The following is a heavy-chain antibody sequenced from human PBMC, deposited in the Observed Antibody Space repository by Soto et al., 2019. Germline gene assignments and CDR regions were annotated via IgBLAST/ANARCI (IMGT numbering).Heavy chain of an antibody. D-gene: IGHD6-6*01. J-gene: IGHJ4*02. CDR2: MNPNSGNT. CDR1: GYTFTSYE. Sequence: DSVKGSCKSSGYTFTSYEINWVRQATVQGLEWMGWMNPNSGNTGYAQKFQGRVTMTRNTSISTAYMELSSLRSEDTAVYYCARGPGPLVAAREDDYWGQGNLVTVSS. V-gene: IGHV1-8*01. CDR3: ARGPGPLVAAREDDY.